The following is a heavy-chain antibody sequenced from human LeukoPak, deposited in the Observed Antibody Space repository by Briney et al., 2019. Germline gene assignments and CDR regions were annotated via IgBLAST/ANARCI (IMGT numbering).Heavy chain of an antibody. J-gene: IGHJ4*02. Sequence: SETLSPTCTVSGASVSSYYWGWIRQPPGKGLEWIGYIYYSARTNYNPSLKSRVTISVDTSKNQFSLKLSSVTAADTAVYYCARGGRYYCRSGSPCGFHSWGQGTLVTVSS. V-gene: IGHV4-59*08. CDR2: IYYSART. D-gene: IGHD3-22*01. CDR3: ARGGRYYCRSGSPCGFHS. CDR1: GASVSSYY.